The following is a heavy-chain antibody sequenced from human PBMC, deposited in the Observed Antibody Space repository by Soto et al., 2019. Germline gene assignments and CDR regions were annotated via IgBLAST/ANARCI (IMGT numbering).Heavy chain of an antibody. CDR1: GFTFSTSS. J-gene: IGHJ3*02. D-gene: IGHD6-13*01. CDR2: ISSRSYT. CDR3: ARAIAYAFDI. V-gene: IGHV3-21*01. Sequence: EVQLVESGGGLVKPGGSLRLSCAASGFTFSTSSLYWVRQAPGKGLEWVSSISSRSYTYYADSVKGRFTISRDNAKNPLYLQMNSLRAEDTAVYYCARAIAYAFDIWGQGTMVTVSS.